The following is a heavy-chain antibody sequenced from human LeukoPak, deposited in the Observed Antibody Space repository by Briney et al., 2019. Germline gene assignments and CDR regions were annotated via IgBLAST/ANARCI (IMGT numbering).Heavy chain of an antibody. V-gene: IGHV3-33*01. D-gene: IGHD5-12*01. J-gene: IGHJ3*02. Sequence: PGGSLRLSCAASGFTFSTYGMHWVRQAPGKGLEWVAVIRYDGGNKYYADSARGRVTISRDNSKNTLYLQMNSLRAEDTAVYYCARDWFGYSGYDWGAFDIWGQGTMVTVSS. CDR2: IRYDGGNK. CDR3: ARDWFGYSGYDWGAFDI. CDR1: GFTFSTYG.